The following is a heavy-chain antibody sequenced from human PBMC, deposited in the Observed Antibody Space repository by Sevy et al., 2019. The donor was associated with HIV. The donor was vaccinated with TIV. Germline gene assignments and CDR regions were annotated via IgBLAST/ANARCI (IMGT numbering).Heavy chain of an antibody. CDR1: GFTFSDHY. CDR3: ATHAGIAAAGRVFDY. V-gene: IGHV3-72*01. Sequence: GGYLRLSCVASGFTFSDHYMEWVRQAPGKGLEWVGRTRNKADGYTTEYAASVKGRCTISRDESKNSLYVQMNSLKAEDTAVYYCATHAGIAAAGRVFDYWGQGTLVIVSS. J-gene: IGHJ4*02. D-gene: IGHD6-13*01. CDR2: TRNKADGYTT.